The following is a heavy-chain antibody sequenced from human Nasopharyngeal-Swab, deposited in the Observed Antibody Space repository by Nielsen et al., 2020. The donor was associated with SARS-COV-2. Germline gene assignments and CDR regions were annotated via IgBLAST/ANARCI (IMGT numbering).Heavy chain of an antibody. CDR3: ARHRAEYSSSSHFDY. CDR2: IYPGDPDT. V-gene: IGHV5-51*02. Sequence: VRQMPGKGLEWMGIIYPGDPDTRYSPSFQGQVTISADKSISTAYLQWSSLKASDTAMYYCARHRAEYSSSSHFDYWGQGTLVTVSS. D-gene: IGHD6-6*01. J-gene: IGHJ4*02.